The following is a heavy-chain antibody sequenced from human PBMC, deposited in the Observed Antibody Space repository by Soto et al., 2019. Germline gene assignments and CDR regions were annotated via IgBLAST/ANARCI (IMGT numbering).Heavy chain of an antibody. D-gene: IGHD3-10*01. CDR1: GFTFSNYA. CDR2: ISSSGNGT. V-gene: IGHV3-23*01. J-gene: IGHJ3*01. Sequence: EVQLLESGGGLVQPGGSLRLSCAASGFTFSNYAMSWVRQAPGKGPEWVSFISSSGNGTYYADSVKGRFTISRDNSKNTLYVQMNSLRAEDTAMYYCAKRFFGSGSPPGAFDVWGQGTMVTVSS. CDR3: AKRFFGSGSPPGAFDV.